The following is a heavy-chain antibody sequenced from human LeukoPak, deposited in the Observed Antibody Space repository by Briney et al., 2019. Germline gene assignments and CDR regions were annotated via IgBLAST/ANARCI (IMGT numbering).Heavy chain of an antibody. Sequence: GGSLRLPCAASGFTFSSYGMHWVRQAPGKGLEWVAFIRYDGSNKYYADSVKGRFTISRDNAKNSLYLQMNSLRAEDTAVYYCARDLIAAAGTLGGDDYWGQGTLVTVSS. D-gene: IGHD6-13*01. CDR2: IRYDGSNK. V-gene: IGHV3-30*02. CDR1: GFTFSSYG. CDR3: ARDLIAAAGTLGGDDY. J-gene: IGHJ4*02.